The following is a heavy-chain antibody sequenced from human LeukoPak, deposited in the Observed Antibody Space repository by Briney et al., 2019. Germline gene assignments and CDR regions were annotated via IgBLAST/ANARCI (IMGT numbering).Heavy chain of an antibody. D-gene: IGHD3-22*01. Sequence: GGSLRLSCVASGFTFSTYTMNWIRQAPGKGLEWASCIFSRSESILYADSVKGRFSISRDNAKNLLYLQMDSLRVEDTAVYYCARDFFHSSESRPFDYWGQGTLVTVSS. J-gene: IGHJ4*02. CDR1: GFTFSTYT. CDR3: ARDFFHSSESRPFDY. CDR2: IFSRSESI. V-gene: IGHV3-21*06.